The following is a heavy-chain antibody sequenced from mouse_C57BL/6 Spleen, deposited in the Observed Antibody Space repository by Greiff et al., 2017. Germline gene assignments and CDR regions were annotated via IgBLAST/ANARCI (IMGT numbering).Heavy chain of an antibody. J-gene: IGHJ3*01. V-gene: IGHV5-9-1*02. CDR2: ISSGGDYI. Sequence: EVMLVESGEGLVKPGGSLKLSCAASGFTFSSYAMSWDRQTPEKRLEWVAYISSGGDYIYYADTVKGRFTISRDNARNTLYLQMSSLKSEDTAMYYCTREEGSLSWFAYWGQGTLVTVSA. CDR3: TREEGSLSWFAY. CDR1: GFTFSSYA.